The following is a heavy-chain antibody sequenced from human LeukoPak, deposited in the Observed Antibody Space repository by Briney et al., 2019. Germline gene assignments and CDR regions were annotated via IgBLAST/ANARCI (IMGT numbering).Heavy chain of an antibody. V-gene: IGHV3-48*03. CDR1: VFTFSSYE. CDR3: ARQGWWKRYFDY. CDR2: ISSSGSTI. Sequence: PGGSLRLSCAASVFTFSSYEMNWVRQAPGKGLEWVSYISSSGSTIYYADSVKGRFTISRDNAKNSLYLQMNSLRAEDTAVYYCARQGWWKRYFDYWGQGTLVTVSS. J-gene: IGHJ4*02. D-gene: IGHD2-15*01.